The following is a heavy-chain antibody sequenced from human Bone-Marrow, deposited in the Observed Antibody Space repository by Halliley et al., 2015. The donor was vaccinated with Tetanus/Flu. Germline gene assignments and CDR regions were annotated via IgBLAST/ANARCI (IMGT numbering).Heavy chain of an antibody. Sequence: VKWYEESREQDADSVKGRFTISRDVSNNTLFLHMSSLRGEDTAVYYCARGGVWSYVWSNVDNWGQGTLVTVSS. D-gene: IGHD1-26*01. CDR3: ARGGVWSYVWSNVDN. V-gene: IGHV3-33*01. CDR2: KWYEESRE. J-gene: IGHJ4*02.